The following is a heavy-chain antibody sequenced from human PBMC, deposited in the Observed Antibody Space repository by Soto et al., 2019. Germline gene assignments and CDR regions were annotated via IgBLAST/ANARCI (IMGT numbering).Heavy chain of an antibody. CDR2: ISGSGVST. CDR3: AKVPTGEMATVFQAFDI. CDR1: GFTFNSYA. Sequence: PGGSLRLSCAASGFTFNSYAMSWVRQAPGKGLEWVSAISGSGVSTYYEDSVKGRFAVSRDNSKSKLYLQMNSLRDEDTAVYYCAKVPTGEMATVFQAFDIWGQGTMVTVSS. V-gene: IGHV3-23*01. J-gene: IGHJ3*02. D-gene: IGHD4-4*01.